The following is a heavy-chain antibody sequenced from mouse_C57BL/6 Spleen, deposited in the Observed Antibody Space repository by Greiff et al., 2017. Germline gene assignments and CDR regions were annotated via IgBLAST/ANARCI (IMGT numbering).Heavy chain of an antibody. CDR2: FYPGSGSI. Sequence: QVQLKQSGAELVKPGASVKLSCKASGYTFTEYTIHWVTQTSGQGLEWIGWFYPGSGSIKYNEKFKDKAPLTADKSSSTVYKELSRLTSEDSAVYFCARHADYYGSSSLFDYWGQGTTLTVSS. CDR1: GYTFTEYT. D-gene: IGHD1-1*01. V-gene: IGHV1-62-2*01. J-gene: IGHJ2*01. CDR3: ARHADYYGSSSLFDY.